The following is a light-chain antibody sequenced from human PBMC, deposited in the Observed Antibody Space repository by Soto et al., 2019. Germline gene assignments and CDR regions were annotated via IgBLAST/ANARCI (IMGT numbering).Light chain of an antibody. V-gene: IGKV1-9*01. CDR3: QQLSRYPLT. Sequence: DIQLTQSPSFLSASVGDTVTIPCRASQALSNYLAWYQQKPGKAPDLLIYSASTLQSGVPSRFSGSGSETEFSLTIRALQPEDFATYYCQQLSRYPLTFGGGTKVEIK. J-gene: IGKJ4*01. CDR1: QALSNY. CDR2: SAS.